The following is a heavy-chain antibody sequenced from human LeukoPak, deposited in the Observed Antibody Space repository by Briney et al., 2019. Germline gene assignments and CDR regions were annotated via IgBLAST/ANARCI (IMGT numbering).Heavy chain of an antibody. CDR1: GFTFSNAW. J-gene: IGHJ4*02. D-gene: IGHD3-10*01. CDR3: AKDIFTMVRGVVDY. CDR2: IKRKTDGGTT. V-gene: IGHV3-15*05. Sequence: GGSLRLSCAASGFTFSNAWMTWVRQAPGRGLEWVGRIKRKTDGGTTDYAAPVKGRFTISRDDSKNTLYLQMNSLRAEDTALYYWAKDIFTMVRGVVDYWGQGTLVTVSS.